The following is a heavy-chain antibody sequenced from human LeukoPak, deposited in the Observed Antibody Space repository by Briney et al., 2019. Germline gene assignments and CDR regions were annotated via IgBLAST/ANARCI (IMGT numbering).Heavy chain of an antibody. D-gene: IGHD2-15*01. V-gene: IGHV3-23*01. CDR3: SAGYDY. CDR2: ISSPTSST. Sequence: PGGSLRLSCAASGFTFSSYAMCWVRQAPGKGLEWVSTISSPTSSTHYADFVKGRFTISRDNSKNTLYLQMNSLRAEDTAMYYCSAGYDYWGHGTLVTVSS. CDR1: GFTFSSYA. J-gene: IGHJ4*01.